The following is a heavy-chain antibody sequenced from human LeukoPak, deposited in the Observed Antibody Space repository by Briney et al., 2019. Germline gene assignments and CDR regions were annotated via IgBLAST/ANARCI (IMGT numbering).Heavy chain of an antibody. CDR1: GGSISSYY. V-gene: IGHV4-59*12. CDR3: AREGGGSYSRGWFDP. J-gene: IGHJ5*02. D-gene: IGHD1-26*01. Sequence: SETLSLTCTVSGGSISSYYWSWIRQPPGKGLEWIGYIYYSGRTYYNPSLKSRVTISIDTSDNQFALSLTSLTAADTAVYYCAREGGGSYSRGWFDPWGQGTLVTVSS. CDR2: IYYSGRT.